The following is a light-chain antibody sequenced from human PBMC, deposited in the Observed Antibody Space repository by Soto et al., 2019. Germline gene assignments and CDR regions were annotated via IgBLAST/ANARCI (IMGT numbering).Light chain of an antibody. CDR3: QQYNTWLWT. CDR2: GAS. CDR1: QSVNAN. Sequence: EVVMTQSPATLSVSPGERATLSCRASQSVNANLAWYQQKPGQAPRLLSHGASNRATGIPARVSGSGFGTEFILTISSLQSEDFAVYYCQQYNTWLWTFGQGTKVEI. J-gene: IGKJ1*01. V-gene: IGKV3-15*01.